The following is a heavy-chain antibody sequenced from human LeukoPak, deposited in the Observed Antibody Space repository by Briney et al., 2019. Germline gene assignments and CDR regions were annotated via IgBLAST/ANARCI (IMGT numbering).Heavy chain of an antibody. D-gene: IGHD6-6*01. CDR1: GYTFSFYG. J-gene: IGHJ4*02. CDR3: ARDVITVFSTSPWRGFDY. CDR2: ISAYKGDT. Sequence: ASVKVSCKSSGYTFSFYGFSWLRQAPGQGLEWMGWISAYKGDTNYAQNFQGRVTMTTDTSTSTAYMELRSLRSDDTAVYYCARDVITVFSTSPWRGFDYWGQGTLVIVSS. V-gene: IGHV1-18*01.